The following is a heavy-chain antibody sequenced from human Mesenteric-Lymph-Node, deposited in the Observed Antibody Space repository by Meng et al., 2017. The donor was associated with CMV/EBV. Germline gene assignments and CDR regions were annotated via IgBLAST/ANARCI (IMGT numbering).Heavy chain of an antibody. Sequence: SVKVSCKASGGTFSSYAISWVRQAPGQGLEWMGGIIPIFGTANYAQKFQGRVMITTDESTSTAYMELSSLRSEDTAVYYCARDIVVVPTAIRDYYGMDVWGQGTTVTVSS. D-gene: IGHD2-2*02. CDR1: GGTFSSYA. CDR3: ARDIVVVPTAIRDYYGMDV. V-gene: IGHV1-69*05. CDR2: IIPIFGTA. J-gene: IGHJ6*02.